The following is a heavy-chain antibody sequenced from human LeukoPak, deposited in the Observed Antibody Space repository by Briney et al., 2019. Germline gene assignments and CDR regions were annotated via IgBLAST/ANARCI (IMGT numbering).Heavy chain of an antibody. V-gene: IGHV3-74*01. Sequence: PGGSLRLSCAASGFTFSSYWMSWVRQAPGKGLVWVSRIASDGSSATYADSVKGRFSISRDNAKNTLYLQMNSLRVEDTAVYYCARGTYYGMDVWGQGTTVTVSS. CDR3: ARGTYYGMDV. J-gene: IGHJ6*02. CDR2: IASDGSSA. CDR1: GFTFSSYW.